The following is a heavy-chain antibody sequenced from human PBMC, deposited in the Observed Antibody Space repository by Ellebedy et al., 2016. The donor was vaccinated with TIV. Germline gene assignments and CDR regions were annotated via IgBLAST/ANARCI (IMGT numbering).Heavy chain of an antibody. CDR2: IYYSGTT. D-gene: IGHD1-1*01. J-gene: IGHJ4*02. CDR3: ARVLRGGRAGDYFDY. Sequence: MPSETLSLTCTVSGGSISSSSFYWGWIRQPPGKGLEWIGNIYYSGTTYCSPSLKSRVTISVDTSKNQFSLNLNSVTAADTAVYYCARVLRGGRAGDYFDYWGQGTLVTVSS. CDR1: GGSISSSSFY. V-gene: IGHV4-39*07.